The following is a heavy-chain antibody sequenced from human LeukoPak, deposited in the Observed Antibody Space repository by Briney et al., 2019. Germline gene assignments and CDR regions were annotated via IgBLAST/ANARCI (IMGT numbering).Heavy chain of an antibody. Sequence: SETLSLTCAVYGGSFSGYYWSWIRQPPGKGLEWIGEINHSGSTNYNPSLKSRVTISVDTSKNQFSLKLSSVTAADTAVYYCATLVPGSPEAVAGTWRWFDPWGQGTLVTVSS. CDR3: ATLVPGSPEAVAGTWRWFDP. V-gene: IGHV4-34*01. CDR2: INHSGST. J-gene: IGHJ5*02. CDR1: GGSFSGYY. D-gene: IGHD6-19*01.